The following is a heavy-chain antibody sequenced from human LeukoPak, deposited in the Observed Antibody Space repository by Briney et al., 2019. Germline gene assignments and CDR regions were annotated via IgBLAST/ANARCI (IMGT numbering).Heavy chain of an antibody. CDR1: GYTFTGYY. V-gene: IGHV1-2*02. CDR3: ARDWGYCSSTSCPTDY. D-gene: IGHD2-2*01. J-gene: IGHJ4*02. CDR2: INPNSGGT. Sequence: ASVKVSCKASGYTFTGYYMHWVRQAPGQGLEWMGWINPNSGGTNYAQKFQGRVTMTRDTSISTAYMELSRLRSDDTAVYYCARDWGYCSSTSCPTDYWGQGTLVTVSS.